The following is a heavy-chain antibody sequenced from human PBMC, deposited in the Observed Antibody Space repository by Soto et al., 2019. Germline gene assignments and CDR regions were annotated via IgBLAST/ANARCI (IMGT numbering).Heavy chain of an antibody. V-gene: IGHV4-30-2*01. J-gene: IGHJ4*02. D-gene: IGHD3-9*01. CDR2: IYHSGST. CDR1: GGSISSGGYS. Sequence: SETLSLTCAFSGGSISSGGYSLSWIRQPPGKGLEWIGYIYHSGSTYYNPSLKSRVTISVDRSKNQFSLKLSSVTAEDTAVYYCERTEVLRYFDWHFDYWGQGTLVTVSS. CDR3: ERTEVLRYFDWHFDY.